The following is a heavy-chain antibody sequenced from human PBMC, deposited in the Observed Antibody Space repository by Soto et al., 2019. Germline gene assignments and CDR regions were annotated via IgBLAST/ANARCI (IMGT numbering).Heavy chain of an antibody. Sequence: GASVKVSCKASGGTFNSYTISWVRQAPGQGLEWMGRIIPILGIANYAQKFQGRVTITADKSTSTAYMELSSLRSEDTAVYYCARGAPGSSSRSSYYYYGMDVWGQGTTVTVSS. J-gene: IGHJ6*02. CDR1: GGTFNSYT. CDR2: IIPILGIA. D-gene: IGHD6-13*01. V-gene: IGHV1-69*02. CDR3: ARGAPGSSSRSSYYYYGMDV.